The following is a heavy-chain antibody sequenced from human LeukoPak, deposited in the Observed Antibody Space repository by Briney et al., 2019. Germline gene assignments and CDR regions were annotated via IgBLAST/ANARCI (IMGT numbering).Heavy chain of an antibody. CDR1: GFTFSSNA. Sequence: GGSLRLSCAASGFTFSSNAMAWVRQAPGKGLEWVSAISGSGGSTYYADSVKGRFTISRDNSKNTLYLQMNSLRAEDTAVYYCAKGPSLTPMVTYCEYWGQGTLVTVSS. V-gene: IGHV3-23*01. CDR3: AKGPSLTPMVTYCEY. J-gene: IGHJ4*02. CDR2: ISGSGGST. D-gene: IGHD5-18*01.